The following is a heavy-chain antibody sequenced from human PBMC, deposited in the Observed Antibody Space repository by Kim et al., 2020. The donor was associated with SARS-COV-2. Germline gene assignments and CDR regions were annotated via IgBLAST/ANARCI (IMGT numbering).Heavy chain of an antibody. CDR3: ARGGGSRGYYYDY. CDR2: INHSGST. D-gene: IGHD3-22*01. Sequence: SETLSLTCAVYGGSFSGYYWSWIRQPPGKGLEWIGEINHSGSTNYNPSLKSRVTMSIDTSKNQFSLELSSVTAADTAVYYCARGGGSRGYYYDYWGQGTLVTVSS. CDR1: GGSFSGYY. J-gene: IGHJ4*02. V-gene: IGHV4-34*01.